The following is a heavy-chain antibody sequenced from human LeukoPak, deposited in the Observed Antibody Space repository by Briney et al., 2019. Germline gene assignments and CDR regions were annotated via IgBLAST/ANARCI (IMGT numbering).Heavy chain of an antibody. CDR1: GFTFSSYA. CDR3: ASTV. V-gene: IGHV3-30-3*01. Sequence: QPGRSLRLSCAASGFTFSSYAMHWVRQAPGKGLEWVAVIPYDGSNKYYADSVKGRFTISRDNSKNTLYLQMNSLRAEDTAVYYCASTVWGQGTLVTVSS. J-gene: IGHJ4*02. CDR2: IPYDGSNK. D-gene: IGHD4-17*01.